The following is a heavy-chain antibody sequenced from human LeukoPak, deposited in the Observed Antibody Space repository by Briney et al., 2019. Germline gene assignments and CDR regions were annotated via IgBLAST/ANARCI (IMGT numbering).Heavy chain of an antibody. CDR1: GFTFSSYG. CDR2: IWYDGSNK. D-gene: IGHD5-12*01. V-gene: IGHV3-33*01. J-gene: IGHJ4*02. CDR3: ARESVATALGYFDY. Sequence: PGRSLRLSCAASGFTFSSYGMHWVRQAPGKGLEWVAVIWYDGSNKYYADSVKGRFTISRDNSKNTLYLQMNSLRAEDTAVYYCARESVATALGYFDYWGQGTLVTVSS.